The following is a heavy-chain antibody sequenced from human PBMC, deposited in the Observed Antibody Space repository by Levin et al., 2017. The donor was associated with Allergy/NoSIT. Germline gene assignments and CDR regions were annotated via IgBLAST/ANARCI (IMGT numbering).Heavy chain of an antibody. V-gene: IGHV3-74*01. Sequence: GGSLRLSCAASGFTFSSYWMHWVRQAPGKGLVWVSLINSDGSSTRYADSVKGRSTISRDNAKNTLYLQMNSLRAEDTAVYYCARDPGGESSGWYRFDTWGQGTLVTVSS. D-gene: IGHD6-19*01. CDR2: INSDGSST. J-gene: IGHJ5*02. CDR3: ARDPGGESSGWYRFDT. CDR1: GFTFSSYW.